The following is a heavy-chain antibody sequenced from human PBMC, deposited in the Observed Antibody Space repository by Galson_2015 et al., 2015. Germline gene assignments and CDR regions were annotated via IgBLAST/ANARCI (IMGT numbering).Heavy chain of an antibody. CDR2: IWYDGSNK. CDR3: ARDDYGEGFDY. D-gene: IGHD4-17*01. V-gene: IGHV3-33*01. J-gene: IGHJ4*02. Sequence: SLRLSCAASGFTFSSYGMHWVRQAPGKGLEWVAVIWYDGSNKYYADSVKGRFTISRDNSKNTLYLQMNSLRAEDTAVYYCARDDYGEGFDYWGQGTLVTVSS. CDR1: GFTFSSYG.